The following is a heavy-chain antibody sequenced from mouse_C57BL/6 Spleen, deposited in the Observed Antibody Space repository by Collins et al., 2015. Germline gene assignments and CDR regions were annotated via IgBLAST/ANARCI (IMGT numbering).Heavy chain of an antibody. CDR2: IWSGGGT. Sequence: QVQLKQSGPGLVQPSQSLSITCTVSGFSLTSYGVHWVRQSPGKGLEWLGVIWSGGGTDYNAAFISRLSISKDNSKSQVFFKMNSLQANDTAIYYCARNYYGSSYYAMDYWGQGTSVTVSS. J-gene: IGHJ4*01. D-gene: IGHD1-1*01. V-gene: IGHV2-2*02. CDR3: ARNYYGSSYYAMDY. CDR1: GFSLTSYG.